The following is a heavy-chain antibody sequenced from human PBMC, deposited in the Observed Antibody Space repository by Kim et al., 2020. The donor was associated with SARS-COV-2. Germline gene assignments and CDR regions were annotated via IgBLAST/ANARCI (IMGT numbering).Heavy chain of an antibody. Sequence: TTSNPALNSRVTISVDTSKNQFSLKLTSVTAADTAVSYCARAMDYWGQGTLVTVSS. CDR3: ARAMDY. CDR2: T. J-gene: IGHJ4*02. V-gene: IGHV4-34*01.